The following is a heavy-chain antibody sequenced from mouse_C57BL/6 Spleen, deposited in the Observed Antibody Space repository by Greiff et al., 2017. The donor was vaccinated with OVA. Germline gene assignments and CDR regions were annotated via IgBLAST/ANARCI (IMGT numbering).Heavy chain of an antibody. J-gene: IGHJ2*01. V-gene: IGHV5-4*01. Sequence: DVQLVESGGGLVKPGGSLKLSCAASGFTFSSYAMSWVRQTPEKRLEWVATISDGGSYTYYPDNVKGRFTISRDNAKNNLYLQMSHLKSEDTAMYYCARDRLRDYFDYWGQGTTLTVSS. CDR2: ISDGGSYT. CDR3: ARDRLRDYFDY. CDR1: GFTFSSYA. D-gene: IGHD1-1*01.